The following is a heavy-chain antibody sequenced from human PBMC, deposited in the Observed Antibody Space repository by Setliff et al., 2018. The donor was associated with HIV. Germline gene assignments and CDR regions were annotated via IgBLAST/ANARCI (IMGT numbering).Heavy chain of an antibody. J-gene: IGHJ4*02. D-gene: IGHD3-10*01. Sequence: SVNVSCKASGFTFTSSAVQWVRQARGQRLEWIGWIVVGSGNTNYAQKFQERVTITRDMSTSTAYMELSSLRSEDTAVYYCAAGTYYYGSGSRSRSPFDYWGQGTLVTVSS. V-gene: IGHV1-58*01. CDR1: GFTFTSSA. CDR3: AAGTYYYGSGSRSRSPFDY. CDR2: IVVGSGNT.